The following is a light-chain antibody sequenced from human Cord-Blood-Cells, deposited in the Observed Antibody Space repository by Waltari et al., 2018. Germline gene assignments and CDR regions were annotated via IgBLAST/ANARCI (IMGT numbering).Light chain of an antibody. CDR3: QQYNNWPGT. CDR1: QSVSSN. V-gene: IGKV3-15*01. Sequence: EIVMTQSPATLSVSPGERATLSCRASQSVSSNLAWYQQKPGQAPRLLIYGASTRATGIPARCSGSWSRTEFTLTISSLQSEDCAVYYCQQYNNWPGTFGQGTKVEIK. CDR2: GAS. J-gene: IGKJ1*01.